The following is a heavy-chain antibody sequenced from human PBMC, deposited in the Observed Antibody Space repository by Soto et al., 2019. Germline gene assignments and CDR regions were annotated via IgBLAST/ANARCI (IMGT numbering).Heavy chain of an antibody. CDR1: GFTFSSYG. CDR3: AKGGYYDFWSGYSEDSYYYGMDV. J-gene: IGHJ6*02. V-gene: IGHV3-30*18. D-gene: IGHD3-3*01. CDR2: ISYDGSNK. Sequence: QVQLVESGGGVVQPGRSLRLSCAASGFTFSSYGMHWVRQAPGKGLEWVAVISYDGSNKYYADSVKGRFTISRDNSKNTLYLQMNSLRAEDTAVYYCAKGGYYDFWSGYSEDSYYYGMDVWGQGTTVTVSS.